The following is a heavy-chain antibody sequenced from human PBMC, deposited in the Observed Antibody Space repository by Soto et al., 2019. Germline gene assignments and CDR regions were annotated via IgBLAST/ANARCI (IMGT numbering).Heavy chain of an antibody. J-gene: IGHJ4*02. CDR3: ARVSGSHDNSWRYFYY. CDR2: ISAYNGNT. D-gene: IGHD1-26*01. CDR1: GYTFTSYG. V-gene: IGHV1-18*04. Sequence: QVQLVQSGAEVKKPGASVKVSCKASGYTFTSYGISWVRQAPGQGLEWMGWISAYNGNTNYAQKLQGRVTMTTDTSKSPDFMELRSLRSDDTAVYYCARVSGSHDNSWRYFYYWGQGTLVTVSS.